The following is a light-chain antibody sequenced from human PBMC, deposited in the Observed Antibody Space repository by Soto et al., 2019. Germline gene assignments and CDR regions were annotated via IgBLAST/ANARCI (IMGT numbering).Light chain of an antibody. CDR2: DAS. CDR1: QSVSSY. V-gene: IGKV3-11*01. J-gene: IGKJ3*01. Sequence: ELVLTPSPATLSLSPGETATLSFRASQSVSSYLAWYQQKPGQAPRLLIYDASNRATGIPARFSGSGSGTDFTLTISSLEPEDFAVYYCQQRSNWPAFGPGTKVDIK. CDR3: QQRSNWPA.